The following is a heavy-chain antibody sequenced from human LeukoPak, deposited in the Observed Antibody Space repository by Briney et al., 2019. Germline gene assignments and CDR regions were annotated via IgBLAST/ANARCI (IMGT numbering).Heavy chain of an antibody. D-gene: IGHD6-13*01. V-gene: IGHV4-4*07. J-gene: IGHJ4*02. Sequence: SETLSLTCTVSGGSISSYYWSWIRQPAGKGLEWIGRIYTSGSTNYNPSLKSRVTMSVDTSKNQFSLKLSSVTAADAAVYYCARDGGYSSSWYGNYFDYWGQGTLVTVSS. CDR3: ARDGGYSSSWYGNYFDY. CDR2: IYTSGST. CDR1: GGSISSYY.